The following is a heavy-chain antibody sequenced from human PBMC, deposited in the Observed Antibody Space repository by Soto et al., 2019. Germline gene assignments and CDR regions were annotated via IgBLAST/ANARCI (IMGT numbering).Heavy chain of an antibody. CDR3: ARAPDIVLIRAYYYYGMDV. V-gene: IGHV1-46*01. J-gene: IGHJ6*02. D-gene: IGHD2-8*01. Sequence: ASVKVSCTASGYTFTSYYMHWVRQAPGQGLEWMGIINPSGGSTSYAQKFQGRVTMTRDTSTSTVYMELSSLRPEDTAVYYCARAPDIVLIRAYYYYGMDVWGQGTTVTVSS. CDR1: GYTFTSYY. CDR2: INPSGGST.